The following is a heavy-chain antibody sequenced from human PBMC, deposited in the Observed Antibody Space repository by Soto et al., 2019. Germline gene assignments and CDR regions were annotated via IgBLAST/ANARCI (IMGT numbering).Heavy chain of an antibody. V-gene: IGHV4-31*03. J-gene: IGHJ1*01. D-gene: IGHD2-2*02. CDR3: ATRYCSSTSCYTLGYFQY. CDR1: GGSISSGGYY. Sequence: QVQLQESGPGLVKPSQTLSLTCTVSGGSISSGGYYWSWIRQHPGKGLEWIGYIYYSGRTYYNPSLKIRVTISVDTSKNQCSLKLSSVTAADTAVYYCATRYCSSTSCYTLGYFQYWGQCTLVTVSS. CDR2: IYYSGRT.